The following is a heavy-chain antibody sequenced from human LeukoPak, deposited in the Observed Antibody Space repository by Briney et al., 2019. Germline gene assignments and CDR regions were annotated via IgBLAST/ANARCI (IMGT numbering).Heavy chain of an antibody. CDR2: IYSGGNT. J-gene: IGHJ6*02. CDR1: GFTFSSYS. V-gene: IGHV3-53*01. Sequence: GGSLRLSCSASGFTFSSYSMDWVRQAPGKGLEWVSVIYSGGNTYYADSVKGRFTISRDNSKNTLYLQMHSLRAEDTAMYFCARDAYRDYYDNSGYYYVGMDVWGQGTTVTVSS. CDR3: ARDAYRDYYDNSGYYYVGMDV. D-gene: IGHD3-22*01.